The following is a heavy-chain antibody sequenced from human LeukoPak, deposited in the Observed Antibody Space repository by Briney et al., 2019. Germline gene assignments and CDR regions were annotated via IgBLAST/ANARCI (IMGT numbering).Heavy chain of an antibody. CDR3: ARTRGYSYGYDY. CDR2: ISSSSSYT. D-gene: IGHD5-18*01. V-gene: IGHV3-21*01. Sequence: PGGSLRLSCAASGFTFSSYSMNWVRQAPGKGLEWVSSISSSSSYTYYADSVKGRFTISRDNAKNSLYLQMNSLRAEDTAVYYCARTRGYSYGYDYWGQGTLVTVSS. CDR1: GFTFSSYS. J-gene: IGHJ4*02.